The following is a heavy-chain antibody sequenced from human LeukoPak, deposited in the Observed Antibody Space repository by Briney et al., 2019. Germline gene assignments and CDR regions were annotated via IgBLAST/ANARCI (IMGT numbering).Heavy chain of an antibody. CDR2: INPNSGGT. J-gene: IGHJ4*02. CDR1: GYTFTGYY. D-gene: IGHD3-22*01. V-gene: IGHV1-2*02. Sequence: ASVKVSCKASGYTFTGYYMHWVRQAPGQGLEWMGWINPNSGGTNYAQKVQGRVTMTRDTSISTAYMELSRLRSDDTAVYYCASRGPGDSSGFDCWGQGTLVTVSS. CDR3: ASRGPGDSSGFDC.